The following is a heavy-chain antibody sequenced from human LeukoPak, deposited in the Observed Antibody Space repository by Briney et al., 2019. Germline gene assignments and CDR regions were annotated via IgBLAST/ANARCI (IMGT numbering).Heavy chain of an antibody. CDR1: GFIFNGNA. Sequence: PGASLRLSCETSGFIFNGNAMSWVRQAPGKGLEWVSTVSGTGDVKTYLGSVQGRFTISRDNSKNTVSLQMSSLRVEDTALYYCVKLAGQLPANWHFEYWGQGTQVTVSS. J-gene: IGHJ4*02. V-gene: IGHV3-23*01. D-gene: IGHD7-27*01. CDR2: VSGTGDVK. CDR3: VKLAGQLPANWHFEY.